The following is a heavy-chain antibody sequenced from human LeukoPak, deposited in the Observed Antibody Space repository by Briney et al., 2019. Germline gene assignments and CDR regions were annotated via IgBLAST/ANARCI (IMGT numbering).Heavy chain of an antibody. J-gene: IGHJ4*02. D-gene: IGHD6-19*01. CDR3: AKAGIGVVGYFDY. CDR1: GFAFSRYA. CDR2: ISGSSSGS. V-gene: IGHV3-23*01. Sequence: GGSLRLSCAASGFAFSRYAMNWVRQGPGKGLEWVSSISGSSSGSYYTDSVKGRFTISRDNSNNTLYLQMNSLRDEDTALYYCAKAGIGVVGYFDYWGQGTLVTVSS.